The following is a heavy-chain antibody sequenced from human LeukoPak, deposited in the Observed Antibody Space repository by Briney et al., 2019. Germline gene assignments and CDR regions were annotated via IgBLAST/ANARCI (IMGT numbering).Heavy chain of an antibody. V-gene: IGHV3-33*01. CDR3: ARDKGSGTEYFDY. D-gene: IGHD6-25*01. CDR2: IWYDGNNK. J-gene: IGHJ4*02. Sequence: PGGSLRLSCAASGFTFSHYGMHWVRQAPGKGLEWVAVIWYDGNNKYYSDSVKGRFTISRDNSKNTLSLQLNSLRAEDTAVYYCARDKGSGTEYFDYWGRGTLVTVAS. CDR1: GFTFSHYG.